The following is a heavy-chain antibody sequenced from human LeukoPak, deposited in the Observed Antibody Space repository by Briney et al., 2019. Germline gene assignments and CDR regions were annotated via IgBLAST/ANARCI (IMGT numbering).Heavy chain of an antibody. CDR2: IYTSGST. D-gene: IGHD1-26*01. Sequence: PSETLSLTCTVSVGSISSYYWSWIRQPAGKGLEWIGRIYTSGSTNYNPSLKSRVTMSVDTSKNQFSLKLSSVTAADTAVYYCARAQRRATNSLYYFDYRGQGTLVTVSS. V-gene: IGHV4-4*07. CDR3: ARAQRRATNSLYYFDY. CDR1: VGSISSYY. J-gene: IGHJ4*02.